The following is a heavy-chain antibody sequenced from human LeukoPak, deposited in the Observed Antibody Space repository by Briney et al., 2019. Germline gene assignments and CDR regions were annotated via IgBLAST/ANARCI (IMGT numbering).Heavy chain of an antibody. J-gene: IGHJ3*01. Sequence: GGSLRLSCAASGFTFSNYWMTWVRQAPGKGPEWVANIKQDGSVKFYVDSVKGRFTISRDNARNSLFLQMNSLRAEDTAVYYCAKANPLIVGARAGGPINFWGQGTMVTVSS. CDR1: GFTFSNYW. D-gene: IGHD1-26*01. V-gene: IGHV3-7*05. CDR3: AKANPLIVGARAGGPINF. CDR2: IKQDGSVK.